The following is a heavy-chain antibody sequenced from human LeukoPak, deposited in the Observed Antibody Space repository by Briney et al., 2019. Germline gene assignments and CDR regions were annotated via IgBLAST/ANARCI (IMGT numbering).Heavy chain of an antibody. CDR1: GFTFSSYA. J-gene: IGHJ4*02. D-gene: IGHD2-15*01. Sequence: PGGSLRLSCAASGFTFSSYAMHWVRQAPGKGLEWVAVISYDGSNKYYADSVKGRFTISRDNSKNTLYLQMNSLRAEDTAVYYCARDSSSFDFWGQGTLVTVSS. CDR3: ARDSSSFDF. CDR2: ISYDGSNK. V-gene: IGHV3-30-3*01.